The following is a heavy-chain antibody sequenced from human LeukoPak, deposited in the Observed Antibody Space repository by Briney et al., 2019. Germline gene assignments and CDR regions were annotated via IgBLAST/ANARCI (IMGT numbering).Heavy chain of an antibody. D-gene: IGHD1-26*01. CDR1: GFTFSSYA. CDR3: ARPESGNYYFDY. V-gene: IGHV3-30*01. CDR2: ISYAGSNK. J-gene: IGHJ4*02. Sequence: GGSLRLSCAASGFTFSSYAMHWVRQAPGKGLEWVAVISYAGSNKYYADSVKGRFTISRDNSKNTLYLQMNSLRAEDTAVYYCARPESGNYYFDYWGQGTLVTVSS.